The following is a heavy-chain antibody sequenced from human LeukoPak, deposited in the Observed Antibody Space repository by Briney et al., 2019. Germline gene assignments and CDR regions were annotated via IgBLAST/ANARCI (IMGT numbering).Heavy chain of an antibody. Sequence: GGSLRLSCAASGFTFSSYDMHWVRQATGKGLEWVSAIGTAGDTYYPGSVKDRFTISRDNSKNTLYLQMNSLRAEDTAVYYCAKVDTAMVVDAFDIWGQGTMVTVSS. CDR1: GFTFSSYD. CDR3: AKVDTAMVVDAFDI. CDR2: IGTAGDT. V-gene: IGHV3-13*01. J-gene: IGHJ3*02. D-gene: IGHD5-18*01.